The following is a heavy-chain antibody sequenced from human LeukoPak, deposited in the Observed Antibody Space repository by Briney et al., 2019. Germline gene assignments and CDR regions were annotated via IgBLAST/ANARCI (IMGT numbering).Heavy chain of an antibody. CDR2: ISGGGGST. CDR3: ARRPGN. V-gene: IGHV3-23*01. D-gene: IGHD1-14*01. J-gene: IGHJ4*02. CDR1: GFTFSSYA. Sequence: GGSLRLSCAASGFTFSSYAMSWVRQAPGKGLEWVSAISGGGGSTYYADSVKGRFTISRDSSKNTLFLQMNDLTAEDTARYYCARRPGNWGQGILVTVSS.